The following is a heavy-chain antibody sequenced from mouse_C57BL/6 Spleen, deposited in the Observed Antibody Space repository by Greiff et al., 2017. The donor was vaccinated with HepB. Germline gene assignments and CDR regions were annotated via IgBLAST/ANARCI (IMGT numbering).Heavy chain of an antibody. V-gene: IGHV1-69*01. CDR1: GYTFTSYW. D-gene: IGHD3-1*01. J-gene: IGHJ1*03. CDR2: IDPSDSYT. CDR3: ARSGYRGLDWYFDV. Sequence: QVQLKQPGAELVMPGASVKLSCKASGYTFTSYWMHWVKQRPGQGLEWIGEIDPSDSYTNYNQKFKGKSTLTVDKSSSTAYMQLSSLTSEDSAVYYCARSGYRGLDWYFDVWGTGTTVTVSS.